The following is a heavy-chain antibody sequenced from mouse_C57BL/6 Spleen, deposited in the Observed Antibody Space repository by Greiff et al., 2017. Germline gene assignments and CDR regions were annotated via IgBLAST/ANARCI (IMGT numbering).Heavy chain of an antibody. V-gene: IGHV1-55*01. CDR2: IYPGSGST. J-gene: IGHJ3*01. CDR1: GYTFTSYW. CDR3: ARWNGYYGRETD. D-gene: IGHD2-3*01. Sequence: QVQLQQPGAELVKPGASVKMSCKASGYTFTSYWITWVKQRPGQGLEWIGDIYPGSGSTNYNEKFKSKATLTVDTSSSTAYMQLSSLTSEDSAVYYCARWNGYYGRETDWGQGTLVTVSA.